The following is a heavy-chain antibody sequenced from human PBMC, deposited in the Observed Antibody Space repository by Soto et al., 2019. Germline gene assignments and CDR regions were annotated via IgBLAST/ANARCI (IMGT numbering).Heavy chain of an antibody. CDR1: GYTFTSYD. CDR2: VSAYRDYT. J-gene: IGHJ3*01. D-gene: IGHD3-10*01. V-gene: IGHV1-18*01. CDR3: ARDVGDESITYNDAFDV. Sequence: ASVKVSCKASGYTFTSYDINWVRQATGQGLEWLGWVSAYRDYTDYAEKFQGRLTMTTDTSTSTAYMELRSLKYDDTAVYYCARDVGDESITYNDAFDVWGQGTMVTVSS.